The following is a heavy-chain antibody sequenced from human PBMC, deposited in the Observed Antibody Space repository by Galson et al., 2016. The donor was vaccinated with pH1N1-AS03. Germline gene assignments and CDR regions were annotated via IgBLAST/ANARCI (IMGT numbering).Heavy chain of an antibody. V-gene: IGHV3-33*06. CDR2: VWNAGGNK. CDR1: GFTLTNYG. Sequence: SLRLSCAASGFTLTNYGMHWVRQSPGKGLEWVAIVWNAGGNKFYGDYVKGRFTISRDNSKHTLYLQLNSLRAEDTDLYYCAKGSGYCSDATCYRFDRWGQGTLVAVSS. D-gene: IGHD2-15*01. J-gene: IGHJ4*02. CDR3: AKGSGYCSDATCYRFDR.